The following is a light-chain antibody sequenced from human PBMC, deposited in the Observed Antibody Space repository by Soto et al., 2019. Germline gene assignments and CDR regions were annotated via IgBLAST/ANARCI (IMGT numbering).Light chain of an antibody. J-gene: IGLJ2*01. CDR2: DVS. CDR3: SSYTSSSTLEVV. CDR1: SSDVGGYNY. V-gene: IGLV2-14*01. Sequence: QSVLTQPASVSGSPGQSITISCTGTSSDVGGYNYVSWYQQHPGKAPKLMIYDVSNRPSGVSNRFSGSKSGNTASLTISGRQAEDEDDDYCSSYTSSSTLEVVFGGGTKLTVL.